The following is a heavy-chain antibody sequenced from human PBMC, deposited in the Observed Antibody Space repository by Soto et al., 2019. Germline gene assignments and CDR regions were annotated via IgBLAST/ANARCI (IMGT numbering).Heavy chain of an antibody. CDR2: IKQDGSEK. CDR1: GFTFYSSW. D-gene: IGHD6-13*01. V-gene: IGHV3-7*01. J-gene: IGHJ5*02. CDR3: ARGAAGTDPVIDNWFGP. Sequence: GGSLRLSSAPSGFTFYSSWMSWVRQAPGKGLEWVANIKQDGSEKYYVDSVKGRFTIARDNAKNSLYLQMNSLRAEDTAVYYSARGAAGTDPVIDNWFGPWGQGTLVTVSS.